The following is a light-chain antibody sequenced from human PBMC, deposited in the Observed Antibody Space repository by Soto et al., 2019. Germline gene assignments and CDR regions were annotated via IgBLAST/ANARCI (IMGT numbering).Light chain of an antibody. V-gene: IGLV2-23*02. CDR1: SSDVGTYDF. Sequence: QSVLTQPASVSGSPGQSITISCTGTSSDVGTYDFVSWYQQHPGKAPKLIIYEVSKRPSGLSDHFSGSKSGNTASLTISGLQAEDEADYYCCSYAGNSAEVFGTGTKVTVL. J-gene: IGLJ1*01. CDR3: CSYAGNSAEV. CDR2: EVS.